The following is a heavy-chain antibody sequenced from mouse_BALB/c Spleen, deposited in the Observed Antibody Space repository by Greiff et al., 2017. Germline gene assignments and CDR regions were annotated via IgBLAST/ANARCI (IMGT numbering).Heavy chain of an antibody. D-gene: IGHD1-2*01. V-gene: IGHV5-17*02. CDR2: ISSGSSTI. Sequence: DVKLVESGGGLVQPGGSRKLSCAASGFTFSSFGMHWVRQAPEKGLEWVAYISSGSSTIYYADTVKGRFTISRDNPKNTLFLQMTSLRSEDTAMYYCAITTARAMDYWGQGTSVTVSS. CDR1: GFTFSSFG. CDR3: AITTARAMDY. J-gene: IGHJ4*01.